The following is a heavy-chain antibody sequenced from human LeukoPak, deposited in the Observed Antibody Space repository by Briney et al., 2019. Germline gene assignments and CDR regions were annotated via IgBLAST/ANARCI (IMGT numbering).Heavy chain of an antibody. CDR1: GGSISSGDYF. Sequence: SQTLSLTCTVSGGSISSGDYFWSWLRQPPGKGLEWIGYIYYSGTTYFNPSLKSRVTTSVDTSKNQFSLKLTSVTASDTAVYYCARAARCSDGTCFRPLDYWGQGTLVTVSS. D-gene: IGHD2-15*01. CDR2: IYYSGTT. J-gene: IGHJ4*02. CDR3: ARAARCSDGTCFRPLDY. V-gene: IGHV4-30-4*01.